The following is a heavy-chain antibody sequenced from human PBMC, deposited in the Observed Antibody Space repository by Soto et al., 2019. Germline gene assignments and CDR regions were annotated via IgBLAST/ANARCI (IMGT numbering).Heavy chain of an antibody. V-gene: IGHV3-30*03. CDR2: ISYDGSNK. J-gene: IGHJ4*02. CDR1: GFTFSSYG. D-gene: IGHD1-1*01. Sequence: QVQLVESGGGVVQPGRSLRLSCAASGFTFSSYGMHWVRQAPGKGLEWVAGISYDGSNKYYADSVKGRFTISRDNSKNRLYLQMNSLRAADTAVDYCATDLEVAHNWSYWGQGTLVTVSS. CDR3: ATDLEVAHNWSY.